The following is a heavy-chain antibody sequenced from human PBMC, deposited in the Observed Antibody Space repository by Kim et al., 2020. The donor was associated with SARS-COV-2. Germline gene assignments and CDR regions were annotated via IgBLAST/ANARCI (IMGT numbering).Heavy chain of an antibody. CDR1: GVSINSADCY. CDR3: ARFNPWGATTHFDS. V-gene: IGHV4-31*11. J-gene: IGHJ4*01. Sequence: SETLSLICAVSGVSINSADCYWSWIRQHPGKGLEWIGYIQDTGAAYYTPSLKSRSIISADTSKTQFSLTLRSMTAADTAVYYCARFNPWGATTHFDSWG. CDR2: IQDTGAA. D-gene: IGHD5-12*01.